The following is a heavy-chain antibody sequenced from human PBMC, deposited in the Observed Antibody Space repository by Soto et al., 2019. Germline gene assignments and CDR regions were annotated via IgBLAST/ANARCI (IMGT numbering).Heavy chain of an antibody. CDR3: ARAGSGSWYVGFNY. V-gene: IGHV4-34*01. CDR2: INQGETT. Sequence: SETLSLTCAVYGGSFSGSYWNWIRQPPGKGLEWIGEINQGETTNYNPSLKSRVTISLDTSKNQFSLMLSSVTAADTAVYYCARAGSGSWYVGFNYWGQGTLVTVSS. D-gene: IGHD6-13*01. CDR1: GGSFSGSY. J-gene: IGHJ4*02.